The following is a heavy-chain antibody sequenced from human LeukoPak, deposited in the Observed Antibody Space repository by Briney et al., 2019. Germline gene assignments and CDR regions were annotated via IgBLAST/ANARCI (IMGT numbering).Heavy chain of an antibody. J-gene: IGHJ4*02. CDR1: GGSFSDYY. CDR2: INHSGST. Sequence: SETLSLTCAVYGGSFSDYYWSWIRQPPGKGLEWIGEINHSGSTNYNPSLKSRVTISVDTSKNQFSLKLSSVTAADTAVYYCARLGSAENVDSSSWYYFDYWGQGTLVTVSS. CDR3: ARLGSAENVDSSSWYYFDY. D-gene: IGHD6-13*01. V-gene: IGHV4-34*01.